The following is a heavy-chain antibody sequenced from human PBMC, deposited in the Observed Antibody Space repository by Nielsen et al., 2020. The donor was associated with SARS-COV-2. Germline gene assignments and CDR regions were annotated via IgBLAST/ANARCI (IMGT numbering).Heavy chain of an antibody. CDR2: ISWNSGSI. CDR3: ATAVAGTGNY. D-gene: IGHD6-19*01. J-gene: IGHJ4*02. V-gene: IGHV3-9*01. CDR1: GFTFDDYA. Sequence: GESLRLSCAASGFTFDDYAMHWVRQAPGKGLEWVSGISWNSGSIGYADSVKGRFTISRDNAKNSLYLQMNSLRAEDTALYYCATAVAGTGNYWGQGTLVTVSS.